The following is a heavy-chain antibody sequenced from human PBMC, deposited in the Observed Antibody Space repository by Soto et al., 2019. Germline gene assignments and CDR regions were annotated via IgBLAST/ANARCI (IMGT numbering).Heavy chain of an antibody. CDR1: GGSLSSSDYY. D-gene: IGHD3-22*01. V-gene: IGHV4-39*01. CDR2: INYSGRT. Sequence: SETLSLTCTVSGGSLSSSDYYWSWIRQPPGKGLEWIGYINYSGRTYYNPSLKSRVTISADTSNNQFSLRLNSVTAADTAVYYCARQHYYDSSGYYTWNWGQGTLVTVSS. CDR3: ARQHYYDSSGYYTWN. J-gene: IGHJ4*02.